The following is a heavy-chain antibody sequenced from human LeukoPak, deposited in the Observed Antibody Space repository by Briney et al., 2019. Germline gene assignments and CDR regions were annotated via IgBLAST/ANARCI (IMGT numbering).Heavy chain of an antibody. CDR2: INHSGST. Sequence: PSETLSLTCAVYGGSFSGYYWSWIRQPPGKGLEWIGEINHSGSTNYNPSLKSRVTISVDTSKNQFSLKLSSVTAADTAVYYCARHQQLVRAYGYWGQGTLVTVSS. D-gene: IGHD6-13*01. CDR1: GGSFSGYY. CDR3: ARHQQLVRAYGY. J-gene: IGHJ4*02. V-gene: IGHV4-34*01.